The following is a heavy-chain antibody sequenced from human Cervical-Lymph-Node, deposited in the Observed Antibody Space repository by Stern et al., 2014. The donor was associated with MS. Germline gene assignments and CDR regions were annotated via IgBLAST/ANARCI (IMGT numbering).Heavy chain of an antibody. J-gene: IGHJ4*02. CDR2: IYYTGTT. D-gene: IGHD2-2*03. CDR3: ARKSLSMDHYFDS. V-gene: IGHV4-59*01. Sequence: QVQLQESGPGLVKPSETLSLTCTVSGASISSYYWNWIRQPPGKGLEWIGYIYYTGTTNYNPSLKGRVAISLDTSKNQFSLVRRSVRAGDTAVYYCARKSLSMDHYFDSWGQGTLVTVSS. CDR1: GASISSYY.